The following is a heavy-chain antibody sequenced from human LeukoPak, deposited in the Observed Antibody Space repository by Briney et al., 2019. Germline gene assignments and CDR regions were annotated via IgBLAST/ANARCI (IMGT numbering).Heavy chain of an antibody. CDR2: ISAYNGNT. CDR3: AREEAKYGGNPLADDY. V-gene: IGHV1-18*01. D-gene: IGHD4-23*01. J-gene: IGHJ4*02. CDR1: GYTFTSYG. Sequence: GASVKVSCKASGYTFTSYGISWVRQAPGQGLEWMGWISAYNGNTNYAQKLQGRVTMTTDTSTSTAYMELRSLRSDDTAVYYCAREEAKYGGNPLADDYWGQGTLVTVSS.